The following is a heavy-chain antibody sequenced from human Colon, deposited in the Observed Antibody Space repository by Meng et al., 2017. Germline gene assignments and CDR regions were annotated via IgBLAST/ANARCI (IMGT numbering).Heavy chain of an antibody. Sequence: GESLKLSCAASGLTFTSYVLTWVRRGPGKGLAWVSAIGGGSSSTYYVDSVKDRFTISRDNSKNTLYLQMNSLRNEDMAIYYCAAYMYNTGRHVIYWGQGTLVTVSS. CDR2: IGGGSSST. CDR1: GLTFTSYV. J-gene: IGHJ4*02. V-gene: IGHV3-23*01. D-gene: IGHD1-14*01. CDR3: AAYMYNTGRHVIY.